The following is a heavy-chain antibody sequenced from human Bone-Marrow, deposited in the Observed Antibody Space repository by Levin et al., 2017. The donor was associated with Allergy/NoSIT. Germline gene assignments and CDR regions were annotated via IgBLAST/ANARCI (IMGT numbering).Heavy chain of an antibody. CDR1: GGPFSGHD. V-gene: IGHV4-34*01. Sequence: SETLSLICAVYGGPFSGHDWSWIRQPPGKGLEWIGEIYRSGSTNYNPSLKSRATVSIDTSKNQFSLKLTSVTAADTAVYYCARGGDHYDYVWGSDRHTSYFFDYWGQGALVTVSS. CDR2: IYRSGST. CDR3: ARGGDHYDYVWGSDRHTSYFFDY. J-gene: IGHJ4*02. D-gene: IGHD3-16*02.